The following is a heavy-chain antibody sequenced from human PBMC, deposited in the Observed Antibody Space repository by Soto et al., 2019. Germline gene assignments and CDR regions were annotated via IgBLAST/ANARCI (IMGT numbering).Heavy chain of an antibody. D-gene: IGHD6-19*01. CDR2: IVPVYGTA. CDR3: AREAAPHSSGGHD. CDR1: GDTYSSYE. J-gene: IGHJ4*02. V-gene: IGHV1-69*12. Sequence: QVQLVQSGAEVKKPGSSVKVSCKASGDTYSSYEINWVRQAPGLGLEWMGGIVPVYGTANYAPKFQGRVTLIADVSTGTTYMELSSLRSEDTAVYFCAREAAPHSSGGHDWGQGTLVTVSS.